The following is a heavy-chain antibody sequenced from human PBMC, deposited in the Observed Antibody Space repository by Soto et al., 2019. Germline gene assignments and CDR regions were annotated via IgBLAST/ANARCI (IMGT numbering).Heavy chain of an antibody. CDR1: GYSFTNND. CDR3: ARMATFGSLNWFDP. D-gene: IGHD3-16*01. CDR2: MNPGSGDT. J-gene: IGHJ5*02. Sequence: ASVKVSCKASGYSFTNNDVTWVRQATGQGLEWMGWMNPGSGDTGYAQKFQGRVTMTRDISIATAYIELSSLRSDDTAIYYCARMATFGSLNWFDPWGQGTLVTVS. V-gene: IGHV1-8*01.